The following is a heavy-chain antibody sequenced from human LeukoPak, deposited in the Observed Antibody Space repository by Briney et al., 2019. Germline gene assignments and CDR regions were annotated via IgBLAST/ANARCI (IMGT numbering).Heavy chain of an antibody. Sequence: ASVKVSCKASGYTLSVYYMHWVRQAPGQGLEWMGWINANTGGTNYAQKFQGRVTMTRDTSISTVYMELSGLSSDDTAVYYCARPAYCGGGCYYWFDTWGQGTLVTVSS. V-gene: IGHV1-2*02. CDR1: GYTLSVYY. CDR2: INANTGGT. J-gene: IGHJ5*02. D-gene: IGHD2-21*02. CDR3: ARPAYCGGGCYYWFDT.